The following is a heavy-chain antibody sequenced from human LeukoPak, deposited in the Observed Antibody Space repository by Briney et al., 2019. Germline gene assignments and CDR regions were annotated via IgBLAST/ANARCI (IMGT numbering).Heavy chain of an antibody. J-gene: IGHJ5*02. CDR1: SFSRFY. CDR2: IYYSGST. CDR3: ARGDYDSSGYYWFDP. V-gene: IGHV4-30-4*01. Sequence: SFSRFYMNWVRQAPGKGLEWIGYIYYSGSTYYNPSLKSRVTISVDTSKNQFSLKLSSVTAADTAVYYCARGDYDSSGYYWFDPWGQGTLVTVSS. D-gene: IGHD3-22*01.